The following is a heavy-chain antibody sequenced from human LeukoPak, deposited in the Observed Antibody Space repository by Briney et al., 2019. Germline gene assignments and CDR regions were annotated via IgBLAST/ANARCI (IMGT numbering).Heavy chain of an antibody. CDR1: GYTFTSYD. CDR2: MNPNSANT. J-gene: IGHJ4*02. CDR3: ARGPPESSNSDY. Sequence: ASVKVSCKASGYTFTSYDINWVRQATEQGLEWMGWMNPNSANTGYAQKFQGRVTMTRNASISTAYMELSSLRSEDTAVYYCARGPPESSNSDYWGQGTLVTVSS. D-gene: IGHD6-13*01. V-gene: IGHV1-8*01.